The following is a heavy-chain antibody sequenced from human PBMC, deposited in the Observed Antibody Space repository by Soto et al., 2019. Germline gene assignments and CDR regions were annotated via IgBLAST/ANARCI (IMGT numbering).Heavy chain of an antibody. V-gene: IGHV1-3*05. J-gene: IGHJ6*02. CDR2: INAGNGNT. CDR3: ARDPNYYGMDV. Sequence: QVQLVQSGAEEKKPGASVKVSCKASGYTFTSYAMHWVRQAPGQRLEWMGWINAGNGNTKYSQKFQGRVTITRDTSESTAYMELSSLRSEDTAVYYCARDPNYYGMDVWGQGTTVTVSS. CDR1: GYTFTSYA.